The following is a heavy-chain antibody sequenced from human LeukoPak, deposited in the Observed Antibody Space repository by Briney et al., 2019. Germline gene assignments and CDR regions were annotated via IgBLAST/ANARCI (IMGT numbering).Heavy chain of an antibody. J-gene: IGHJ4*02. CDR1: GYSLSSGFF. Sequence: SETLSLTCTVSGYSLSSGFFCDWIRQSPGKGLEWIGSFSHRGGSYHNPSLKSRVTISVDTSKNQFSLKLLSVTAADTAVYYCARHWGVAAITNYFAYWGQGILVTVSS. V-gene: IGHV4-38-2*02. CDR3: ARHWGVAAITNYFAY. CDR2: FSHRGGS. D-gene: IGHD5-24*01.